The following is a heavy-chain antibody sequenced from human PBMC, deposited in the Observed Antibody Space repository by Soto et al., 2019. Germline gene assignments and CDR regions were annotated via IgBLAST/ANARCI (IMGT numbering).Heavy chain of an antibody. CDR1: GYTFNRHG. V-gene: IGHV1-18*01. J-gene: IGHJ3*02. CDR3: VREQIEYRAFDI. Sequence: QVQLVQSGAEVKKPGASVKVSCKASGYTFNRHGLSWVRQAPGQGLEWIGWISGYNGDTDYRQTLQGRVSLTRDTSTSTAYKEVGSRRSDDTAMDFCVREQIEYRAFDIWGQGTMVTVSS. CDR2: ISGYNGDT. D-gene: IGHD4-4*01.